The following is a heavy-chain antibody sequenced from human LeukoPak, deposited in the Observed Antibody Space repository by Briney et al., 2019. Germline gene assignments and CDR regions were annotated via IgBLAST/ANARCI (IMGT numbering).Heavy chain of an antibody. J-gene: IGHJ5*02. D-gene: IGHD5-18*01. Sequence: SETLSLTCTVSGGSISSYYWSWIQQPAGKGLEWIGRIYTSGSTYYNPSLKSRVTISVDTSKNQFSLKLSSVTAADTAVYYCARHLGDTAMAQVDWFDPWGQGTLVTVSS. CDR2: IYTSGST. CDR1: GGSISSYY. V-gene: IGHV4-4*07. CDR3: ARHLGDTAMAQVDWFDP.